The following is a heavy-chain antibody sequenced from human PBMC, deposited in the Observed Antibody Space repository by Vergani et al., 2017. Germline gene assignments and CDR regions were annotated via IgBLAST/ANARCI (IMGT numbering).Heavy chain of an antibody. J-gene: IGHJ5*02. V-gene: IGHV1-8*02. CDR3: ARKGVPAAMFIWFDP. CDR2: MNPNSGNT. Sequence: QVQLVQSGAEVKKPGASVKVSCKASGYTFTSYGISWVRQAPGQGLEWMGWMNPNSGNTGYAQKFQGRVTMTRNTSISTAYMELSSLRSEDTAVYYCARKGVPAAMFIWFDPWGQGTLVTVSS. D-gene: IGHD2-2*01. CDR1: GYTFTSYG.